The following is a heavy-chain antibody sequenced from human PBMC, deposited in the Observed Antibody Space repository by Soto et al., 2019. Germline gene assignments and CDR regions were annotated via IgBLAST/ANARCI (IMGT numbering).Heavy chain of an antibody. CDR3: ARGEDAFFYYGLDV. CDR2: IYDTGISGYTPST. J-gene: IGHJ6*02. V-gene: IGHV4-59*01. Sequence: KASETLSLTCTVSGGSITSSYWSWIRRPPGKGLEWIAYIYDTGISGYTPSTSYNPSLKSRVTMSVDTSKSQFSLKLTSVTAADTAAYYCARGEDAFFYYGLDVWGQGITVTVSS. CDR1: GGSITSSY.